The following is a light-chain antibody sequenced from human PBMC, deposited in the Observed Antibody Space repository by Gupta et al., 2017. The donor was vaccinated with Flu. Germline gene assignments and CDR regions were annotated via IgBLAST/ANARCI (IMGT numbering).Light chain of an antibody. Sequence: PATLSLSPGDRATLSCRASRNINTWLAWYQQKPAQAPRLLIYGASNRAVGIPARFSGSGSGTDFTLTISSLEPEDFAVYYCQQRYDWPDTFGQGTKVEIK. J-gene: IGKJ2*01. CDR2: GAS. V-gene: IGKV3-11*01. CDR3: QQRYDWPDT. CDR1: RNINTW.